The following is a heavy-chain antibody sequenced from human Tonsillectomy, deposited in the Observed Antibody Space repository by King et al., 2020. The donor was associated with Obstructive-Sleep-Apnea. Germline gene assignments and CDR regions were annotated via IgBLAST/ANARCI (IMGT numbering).Heavy chain of an antibody. CDR3: ARDRDLRRTRCFFGMGV. D-gene: IGHD2-21*01. Sequence: VQLVESGGGLVQPGGSLRLSCAASGFTFSSYWMHWVRQAPGKGLVWVSRINSDGSTTTYADSVKGRFTISRDNAKNTLHLQMSSLRAEDTAVYFCARDRDLRRTRCFFGMGVWGQGTTVTVSS. J-gene: IGHJ6*02. V-gene: IGHV3-74*01. CDR2: INSDGSTT. CDR1: GFTFSSYW.